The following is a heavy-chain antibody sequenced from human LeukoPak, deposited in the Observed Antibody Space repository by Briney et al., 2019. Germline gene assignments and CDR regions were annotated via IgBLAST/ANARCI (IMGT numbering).Heavy chain of an antibody. CDR1: GDSISSYY. V-gene: IGHV4-59*01. CDR2: LYHSGST. CDR3: ARGPHNDAHFDMDV. D-gene: IGHD2/OR15-2a*01. J-gene: IGHJ6*03. Sequence: PWETLSLTCTVSGDSISSYYWSWVRQSPGKGLEWIGCLYHSGSTKYNPSFESRVAISVDTSKNQLFLNLRSLTPADTAVYYCARGPHNDAHFDMDVWGKGTTVPVSS.